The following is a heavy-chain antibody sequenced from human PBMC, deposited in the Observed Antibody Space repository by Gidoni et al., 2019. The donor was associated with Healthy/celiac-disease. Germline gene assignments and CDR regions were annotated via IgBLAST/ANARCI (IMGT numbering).Heavy chain of an antibody. D-gene: IGHD3-9*01. CDR2: IIPIFGTA. Sequence: VQLVQSGAEVKKPGSSVKVSCKASGGTFSSYAISWLRQAPGQGLEWMGGIIPIFGTAKDAKKFQGRVTITGDESTSTAYMELSSLRSEDTAVYYCARTYDILTGYANDYYYYGMDVWGQGTTVTVSS. CDR3: ARTYDILTGYANDYYYYGMDV. CDR1: GGTFSSYA. V-gene: IGHV1-69*01. J-gene: IGHJ6*02.